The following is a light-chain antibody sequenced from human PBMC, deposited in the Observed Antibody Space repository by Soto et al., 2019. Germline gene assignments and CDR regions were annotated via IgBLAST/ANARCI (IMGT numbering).Light chain of an antibody. CDR3: QPYGSSPTWT. CDR1: QSVSRN. V-gene: IGKV3-20*01. J-gene: IGKJ1*01. Sequence: IVLTQSPATLSLSPGERATLSCMASQSVSRNLAWYQQTPGQAPRLXIYGASIRATGIPDRFSGSGSGTDLTLTISRLETEASAMYDCQPYGSSPTWTFGQGTKVDIK. CDR2: GAS.